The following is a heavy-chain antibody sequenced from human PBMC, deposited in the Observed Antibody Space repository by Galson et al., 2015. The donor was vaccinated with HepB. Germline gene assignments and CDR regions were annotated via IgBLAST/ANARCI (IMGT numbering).Heavy chain of an antibody. J-gene: IGHJ4*02. CDR3: TTALLWFGELLPNFDY. Sequence: SLRLSCAASGFTFSNAWMNWVRQAPGKGLEWVGRIKSKTDGGTTDYAAPVKGRFTISRDDSKNTLYLQMNSLKTEDTAVYYCTTALLWFGELLPNFDYWGQGTLVTVSS. D-gene: IGHD3-10*01. V-gene: IGHV3-15*07. CDR2: IKSKTDGGTT. CDR1: GFTFSNAW.